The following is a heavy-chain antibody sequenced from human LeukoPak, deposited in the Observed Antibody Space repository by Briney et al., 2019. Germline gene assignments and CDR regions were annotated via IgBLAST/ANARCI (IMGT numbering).Heavy chain of an antibody. V-gene: IGHV4-31*03. D-gene: IGHD5-12*01. J-gene: IGHJ4*02. CDR3: ARFESGYENFDY. CDR1: GGSISSGGYY. Sequence: PSQTLSLTCTVSGGSISSGGYYWSWISQHPGKGLEWIGYIYYSGSTYYNPSLKSRVTISVDTSKNQFSLKLSSVTAADTAVYYCARFESGYENFDYWGQGTLVTVSS. CDR2: IYYSGST.